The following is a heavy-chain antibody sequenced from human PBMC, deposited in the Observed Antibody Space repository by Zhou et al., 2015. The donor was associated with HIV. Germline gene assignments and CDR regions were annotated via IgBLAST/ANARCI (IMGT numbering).Heavy chain of an antibody. CDR2: ISGSTTYI. J-gene: IGHJ4*02. Sequence: EMQLVESGGGLVKPGGSLRLSCVGSGFAFSNYTMSWVRHAPGKGLEWVSSISGSTTYIFMTNSLKGRFTTSRDNAQNSLFLQMNSLRAEDSAMYFCVRDLTTDGWGDFAYWGQGALVAVSS. CDR1: GFAFSNYT. CDR3: VRDLTTDGWGDFAY. V-gene: IGHV3-21*01. D-gene: IGHD4-17*01.